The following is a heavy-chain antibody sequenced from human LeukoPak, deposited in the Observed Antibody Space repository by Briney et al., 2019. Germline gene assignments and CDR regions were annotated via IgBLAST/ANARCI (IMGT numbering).Heavy chain of an antibody. Sequence: PGGSLRLSCAASGFTFSRYWMNWVRQLPGKRLEWVAYVSGSGSTVYYADSVKGRFTISRDNGKSSLYLQMNSLRVEDTALYYCVRQFASWGQGTLVTVSS. CDR3: VRQFAS. J-gene: IGHJ4*02. CDR1: GFTFSRYW. CDR2: VSGSGSTV. V-gene: IGHV3-48*01.